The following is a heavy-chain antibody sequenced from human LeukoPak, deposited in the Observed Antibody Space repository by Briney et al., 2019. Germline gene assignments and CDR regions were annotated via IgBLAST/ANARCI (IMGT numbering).Heavy chain of an antibody. V-gene: IGHV1-8*01. CDR2: MNPNSGNT. CDR3: ARGPSRDYGSGSSWFDP. J-gene: IGHJ5*02. Sequence: ASVKVSCKASGYTFTTYDVNWVRQVTGQGLEWMGWMNPNSGNTGYAQKIQGRVTMTRNTSINTAYMELSSLRSEDTAVYYCARGPSRDYGSGSSWFDPWGQGTVVTVSS. D-gene: IGHD3-10*01. CDR1: GYTFTTYD.